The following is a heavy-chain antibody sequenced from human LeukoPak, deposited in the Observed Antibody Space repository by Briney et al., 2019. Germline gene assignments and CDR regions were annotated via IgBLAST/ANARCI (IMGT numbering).Heavy chain of an antibody. Sequence: SETLSLTCTVSGGSISSYYWGWIRQPPGKGLEWIGSIYYSGSTYYNPSLKSRVTISVDTSKNQFSLKLSSVTAADTAVYYCARRGRGIQPFDYWGQGTLVTVSS. V-gene: IGHV4-39*01. CDR3: ARRGRGIQPFDY. J-gene: IGHJ4*02. CDR2: IYYSGST. D-gene: IGHD5-18*01. CDR1: GGSISSYY.